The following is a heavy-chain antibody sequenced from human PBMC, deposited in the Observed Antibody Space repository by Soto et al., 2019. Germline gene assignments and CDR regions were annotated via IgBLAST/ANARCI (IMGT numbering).Heavy chain of an antibody. Sequence: QVQLQESGPGLVKPSGTLSLTCAVSGGSISSSNWWSWVRQPPGKGLEWIGEIYHSGSTNYNPSLKGRVTISVDQSKTQVSLKLSSVTAADTAVYYCASSDSSFYYYYGMDVWGQGTTVTVSS. V-gene: IGHV4-4*02. D-gene: IGHD6-6*01. J-gene: IGHJ6*02. CDR2: IYHSGST. CDR1: GGSISSSNW. CDR3: ASSDSSFYYYYGMDV.